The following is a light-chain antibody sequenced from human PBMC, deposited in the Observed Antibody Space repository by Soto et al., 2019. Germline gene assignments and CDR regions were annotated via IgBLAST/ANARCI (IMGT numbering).Light chain of an antibody. CDR2: AAS. CDR3: QHTYSTPFT. CDR1: QSISSY. J-gene: IGKJ3*01. Sequence: DIQMTQSPSPLSASVGDRVTITCRSSQSISSYVNWYQQKPGTAPRLLIFAASNLQTGVPSRFSGSGSGTDFTLTISSLQPEDFGTYFCQHTYSTPFTFGPGTKVDIK. V-gene: IGKV1-39*01.